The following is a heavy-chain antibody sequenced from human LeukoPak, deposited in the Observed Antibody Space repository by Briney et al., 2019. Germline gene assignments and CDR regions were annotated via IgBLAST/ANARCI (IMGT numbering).Heavy chain of an antibody. CDR3: ARRGWLQFIGFDY. CDR2: IYYSGST. J-gene: IGHJ4*02. D-gene: IGHD5-24*01. CDR1: GGSISSSSYY. Sequence: PSETLSLTWTVSGGSISSSSYYWGWIRQPPGKGLEWIGSIYYSGSTYYNPSLKSRVTISVDTSKNQFSLKLSSVTAADTAVYYCARRGWLQFIGFDYWGQGTLVTVSS. V-gene: IGHV4-39*01.